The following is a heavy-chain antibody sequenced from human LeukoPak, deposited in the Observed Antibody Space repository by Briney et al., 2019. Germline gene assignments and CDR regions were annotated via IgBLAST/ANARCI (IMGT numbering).Heavy chain of an antibody. V-gene: IGHV3-23*01. CDR3: AKDRTEVPVY. CDR1: GFTFSSYA. Sequence: GGSLRLSCADSGFTFSSYAMSWVRQAPGKGLEWVSAISGGGGSTYYADSVKGRFTISRDNSKNTLYLQMNSLRAEDTAVYYCAKDRTEVPVYWGQGTLVTVSS. D-gene: IGHD2-2*01. J-gene: IGHJ4*02. CDR2: ISGGGGST.